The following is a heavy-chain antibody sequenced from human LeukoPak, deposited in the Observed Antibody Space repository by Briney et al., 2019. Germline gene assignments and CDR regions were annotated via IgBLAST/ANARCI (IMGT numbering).Heavy chain of an antibody. CDR2: MNPNSGNT. CDR1: GYTFTSYD. J-gene: IGHJ4*02. Sequence: ASVKVSCKASGYTFTSYDINWVRQATGQGLEWMGWMNPNSGNTGYAQKFQGRVTMTRNTSISTAYMELSSLRSEDTAVYYCARAVTPGLYFDYWGQGTLVTVSS. V-gene: IGHV1-8*01. CDR3: ARAVTPGLYFDY. D-gene: IGHD4-11*01.